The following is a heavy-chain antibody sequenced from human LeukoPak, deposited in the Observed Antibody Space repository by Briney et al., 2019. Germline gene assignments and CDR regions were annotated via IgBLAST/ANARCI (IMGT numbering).Heavy chain of an antibody. CDR1: GFTFSSYA. CDR2: ISGSGGST. V-gene: IGHV3-23*01. D-gene: IGHD5-18*01. CDR3: AKDLRFGRAAMVVDY. Sequence: TGGSLRLSCAASGFTFSSYAMSWVRQAPGKGLEWVSAISGSGGSTYYADSVKGRFTISRDNSKNTLYLQMNSLRAEDTAVYYCAKDLRFGRAAMVVDYWGQGTLVTVSS. J-gene: IGHJ4*02.